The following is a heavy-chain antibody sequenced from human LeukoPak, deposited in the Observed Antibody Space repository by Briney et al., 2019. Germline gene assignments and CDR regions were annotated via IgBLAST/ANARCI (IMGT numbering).Heavy chain of an antibody. CDR2: ISFDGNRK. V-gene: IGHV3-30*18. CDR3: AKDLTDTRSIDS. CDR1: GFTFSSCA. Sequence: PGGSLRLSCAASGFTFSSCAMHWVRQAPGKGLEWVSFISFDGNRKYYADSVKGRFTISRDHSKNTLYLQVDSLRAEDTALYYCAKDLTDTRSIDSWGQGTLVTVSS. J-gene: IGHJ4*02.